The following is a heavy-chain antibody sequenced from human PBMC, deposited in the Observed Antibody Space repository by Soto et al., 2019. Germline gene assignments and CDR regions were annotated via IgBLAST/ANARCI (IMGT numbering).Heavy chain of an antibody. CDR1: GFTFSSYA. CDR3: AKGPVYYDSSGPFDY. Sequence: GSMRLSCAASGFTFSSYAMSWVRQAPGKGLEWVSAISGSGGSTYYADSVKGRFTISRDNSKNTLYLQMNSLRAEDTAVYYCAKGPVYYDSSGPFDYWGQGTLVNVSS. J-gene: IGHJ4*02. V-gene: IGHV3-23*01. D-gene: IGHD3-22*01. CDR2: ISGSGGST.